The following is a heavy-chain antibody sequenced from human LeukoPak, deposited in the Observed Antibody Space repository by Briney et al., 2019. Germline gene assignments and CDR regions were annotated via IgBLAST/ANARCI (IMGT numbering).Heavy chain of an antibody. CDR2: ISWNSGSV. V-gene: IGHV3-9*01. Sequence: GGSLRLSCAASGFTFHDYAMHWVRQAPGKGLEWVSGISWNSGSVVYADSAKGRFTISRDNAKNSLYLQMNSLRAEDTAVYYCARDPESGYDIYMDVWGKGTTVTVSS. CDR1: GFTFHDYA. CDR3: ARDPESGYDIYMDV. D-gene: IGHD5-12*01. J-gene: IGHJ6*03.